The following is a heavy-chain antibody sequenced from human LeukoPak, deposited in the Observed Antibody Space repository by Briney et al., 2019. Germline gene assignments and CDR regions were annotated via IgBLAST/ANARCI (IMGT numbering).Heavy chain of an antibody. D-gene: IGHD2-21*02. J-gene: IGHJ4*02. CDR1: VHSLSGSSYY. CDR2: IYYRGST. V-gene: IGHV4-39*01. Sequence: SETLSLTCSVSVHSLSGSSYYWGWIRQPPGKGLEWIGNIYYRGSTYYNPSLKSRVIMSIDTSKNQFSLKVNSVTATDTAVYYCAKTVWSRLAAGLDSWGQGTLVTVSS. CDR3: AKTVWSRLAAGLDS.